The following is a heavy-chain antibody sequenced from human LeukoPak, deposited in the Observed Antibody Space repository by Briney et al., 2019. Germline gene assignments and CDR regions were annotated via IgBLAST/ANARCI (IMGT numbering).Heavy chain of an antibody. CDR1: GFTFTGYY. V-gene: IGHV1-2*02. D-gene: IGHD3-16*01. CDR2: INLNSGGT. Sequence: GASVKVSCKTSGFTFTGYYVHWVRQAPGQGLEWMGWINLNSGGTTYAQNFQGRVTMTRDTSISTAYMELSRLRSDDTAVYYCARDNYNWGNDYWGQGTLVTVSS. J-gene: IGHJ4*02. CDR3: ARDNYNWGNDY.